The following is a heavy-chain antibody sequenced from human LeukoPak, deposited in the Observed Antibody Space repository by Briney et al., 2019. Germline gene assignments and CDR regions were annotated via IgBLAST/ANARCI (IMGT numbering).Heavy chain of an antibody. D-gene: IGHD6-13*01. CDR2: IRSKAYGGTT. Sequence: GGSLRLSCTASGFTFGDYAMSWVHQAPGKGLEWVGFIRSKAYGGTTEYAASVKGRFTISRDDSKFIASLHMNSLRTEDTAVYYCTRLYSESSSWALDNWGQGTLVTVSS. J-gene: IGHJ4*02. V-gene: IGHV3-49*04. CDR3: TRLYSESSSWALDN. CDR1: GFTFGDYA.